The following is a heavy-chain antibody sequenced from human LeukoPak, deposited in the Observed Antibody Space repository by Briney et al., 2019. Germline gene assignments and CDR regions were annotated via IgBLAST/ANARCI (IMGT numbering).Heavy chain of an antibody. Sequence: PGGSLRLSCAASGFTFSNYVMSWVRQAPGKGLEWVSGISSSGGSTYYADSVKGRFTISRDNSKNTLYLQMNSLRAEDTAVYYCARDWGRFLEWLFHPRAFDIWGQGTMVTVSS. CDR2: ISSSGGST. J-gene: IGHJ3*02. CDR1: GFTFSNYV. D-gene: IGHD3-3*01. V-gene: IGHV3-23*01. CDR3: ARDWGRFLEWLFHPRAFDI.